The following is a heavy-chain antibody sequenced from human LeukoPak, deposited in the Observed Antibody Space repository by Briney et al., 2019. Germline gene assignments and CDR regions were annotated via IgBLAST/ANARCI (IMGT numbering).Heavy chain of an antibody. CDR3: ARDGHSSGWPLIDY. V-gene: IGHV4-34*01. Sequence: SETLSLTCAVYGGSFSGYYWSWIRQPPGKGLEWIGEINHSGSTNYNPSLKSRVTISVDKSKNQFSLKLSSVTAADTAVYYCARDGHSSGWPLIDYWGQGTLVTVSS. CDR1: GGSFSGYY. CDR2: INHSGST. J-gene: IGHJ4*02. D-gene: IGHD6-19*01.